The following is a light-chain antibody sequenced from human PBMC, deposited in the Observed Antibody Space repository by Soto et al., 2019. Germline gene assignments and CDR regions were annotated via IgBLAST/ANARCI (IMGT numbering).Light chain of an antibody. V-gene: IGKV3-11*01. CDR3: QQRRNLWLT. Sequence: EIVLTQSPATLSLSPGERATLSCRASQSVGSYLAWYQQKPGQAPRLLIYDASNRATGIPARFSGSGSGTVFTLTLSRLEPEDFAFYYRQQRRNLWLTFGGGTKVEIK. CDR2: DAS. J-gene: IGKJ4*01. CDR1: QSVGSY.